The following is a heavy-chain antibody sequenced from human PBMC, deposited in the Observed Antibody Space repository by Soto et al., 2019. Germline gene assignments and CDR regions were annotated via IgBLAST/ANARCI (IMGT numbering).Heavy chain of an antibody. D-gene: IGHD6-6*01. V-gene: IGHV3-11*06. J-gene: IGHJ4*02. CDR3: ARDSSITPRPLDY. CDR2: ISGSSSYA. CDR1: GFTFSDYY. Sequence: GGSLRLSCAASGFTFSDYYMSWIRQAPGEGLEWLSYISGSSSYAIYADSVKGRFTISRDNAKSSLYLEMNSLRAEDTAVYYCARDSSITPRPLDYWGQGTQVTVSS.